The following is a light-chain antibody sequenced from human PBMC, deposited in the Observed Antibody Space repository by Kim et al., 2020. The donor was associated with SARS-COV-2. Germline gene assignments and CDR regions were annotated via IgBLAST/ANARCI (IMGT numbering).Light chain of an antibody. V-gene: IGKV1-9*01. CDR2: AAS. Sequence: GDRVTITCRASQDISSYLVWYHQKPGKAPKLLISAASTLESGVPARFSGSGSGTDFTLTVTSLQPEDFATYYCQQLSSYPLTFGGGTKVDIK. CDR1: QDISSY. CDR3: QQLSSYPLT. J-gene: IGKJ4*01.